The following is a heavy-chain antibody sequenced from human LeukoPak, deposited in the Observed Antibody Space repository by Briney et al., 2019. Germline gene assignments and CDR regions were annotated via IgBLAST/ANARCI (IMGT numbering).Heavy chain of an antibody. Sequence: PGGSLRLSCAASGFTFSSYEMSWVRQAPGKGLEWVSYISSSGSSMYYADSVKGRFTISRDNAENSLYLQMSSLRAEDTAVYYCARGSGGYSGWFDPWGQGTLVTVSS. J-gene: IGHJ5*02. CDR1: GFTFSSYE. CDR2: ISSSGSSM. V-gene: IGHV3-48*03. D-gene: IGHD5-12*01. CDR3: ARGSGGYSGWFDP.